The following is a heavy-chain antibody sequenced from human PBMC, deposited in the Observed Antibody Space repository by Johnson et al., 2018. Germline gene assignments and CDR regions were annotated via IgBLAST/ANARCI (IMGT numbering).Heavy chain of an antibody. J-gene: IGHJ3*02. CDR2: ISSSGSPI. CDR3: ARGGIVVVVAATSFDI. V-gene: IGHV3-11*04. D-gene: IGHD2-15*01. CDR1: GFTFSDYY. Sequence: QVQLVESGGGLVKXGGSLRLXCAASGFTFSDYYMSWIRQAPGKGLEWVSYISSSGSPIYYADSGKGRFPISRDNAKNSLYLQMNSLRAEDTAVYYCARGGIVVVVAATSFDIWGQGTMVTVSS.